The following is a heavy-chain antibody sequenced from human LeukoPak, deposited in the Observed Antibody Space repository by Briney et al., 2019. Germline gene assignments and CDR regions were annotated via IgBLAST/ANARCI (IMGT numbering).Heavy chain of an antibody. J-gene: IGHJ4*02. D-gene: IGHD3-22*01. CDR3: AREDYYDSSGYFY. CDR2: IYYSGST. Sequence: SETLSLTCTVSGGSVSSGSYYWSWIRQPPGEGLEWIGYIYYSGSTNYNPSLKSRVTISVDTSKNQFTLKLSSVTAADTAVYYCAREDYYDSSGYFYWGQGTLVTVSS. CDR1: GGSVSSGSYY. V-gene: IGHV4-61*01.